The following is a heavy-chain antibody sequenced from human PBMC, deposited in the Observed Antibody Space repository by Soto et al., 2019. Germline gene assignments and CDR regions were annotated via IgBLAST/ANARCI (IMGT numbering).Heavy chain of an antibody. J-gene: IGHJ4*02. Sequence: GGSLRLSCAASGFTFSSYAMHWVRQAPGKGLEWVAVISYDGSNKYYADSVKGRFTISRDNSKNTLYLQMNSLRAEDTAVYYCARDYDFWSGYYQYYFDYWGQGTLVTVSS. V-gene: IGHV3-30-3*01. CDR1: GFTFSSYA. CDR2: ISYDGSNK. D-gene: IGHD3-3*01. CDR3: ARDYDFWSGYYQYYFDY.